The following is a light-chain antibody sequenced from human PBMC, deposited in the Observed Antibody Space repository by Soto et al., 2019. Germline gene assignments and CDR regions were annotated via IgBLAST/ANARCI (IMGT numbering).Light chain of an antibody. CDR1: QSVSSNF. CDR2: GAS. Sequence: EIVLTQSPGTLSLSPGERATLSCRASQSVSSNFLAWYQQKPGQAPRLLISGASNRATGIPDRFSGSGSGTDFTLTISSLEPEDFAVYYCQQYGSSPRTFGQGTKVEI. J-gene: IGKJ1*01. V-gene: IGKV3-20*01. CDR3: QQYGSSPRT.